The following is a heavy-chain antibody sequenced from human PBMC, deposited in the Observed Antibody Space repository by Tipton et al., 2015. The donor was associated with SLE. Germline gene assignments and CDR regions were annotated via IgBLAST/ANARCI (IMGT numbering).Heavy chain of an antibody. D-gene: IGHD3-10*01. CDR2: ISTGGRT. CDR3: AGSLLALSLDAFEV. CDR1: GDPFTSYY. V-gene: IGHV4-4*08. Sequence: TLSLTCSVSGDPFTSYYWSWIRQPPGKGLEWIGYISTGGRTDYNPPLTSRVTISVDKSHKQVSLGLRSVTAADTAMYYCAGSLLALSLDAFEVWGQGAMVTVSA. J-gene: IGHJ3*01.